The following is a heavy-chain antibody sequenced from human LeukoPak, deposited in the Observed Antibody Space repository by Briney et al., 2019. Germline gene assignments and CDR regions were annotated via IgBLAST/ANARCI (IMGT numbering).Heavy chain of an antibody. CDR1: GGSISSGDYY. CDR3: ARHGRWFGELYYFDY. D-gene: IGHD3-10*01. J-gene: IGHJ4*02. Sequence: MSSQTLSLTCTVSGGSISSGDYYCSWIRQPPGKGLEWIGYIYYSGSTYYNPSLKSRVTISVDTSKNQFSLKLSSVTAADTAVYYCARHGRWFGELYYFDYWGQGTLVTVSS. V-gene: IGHV4-30-4*08. CDR2: IYYSGST.